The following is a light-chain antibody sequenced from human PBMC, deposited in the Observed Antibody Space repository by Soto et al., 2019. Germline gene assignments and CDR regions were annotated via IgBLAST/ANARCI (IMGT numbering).Light chain of an antibody. CDR1: QSVSSN. Sequence: EIVITQSPATLSVSPGERATLSCRASQSVSSNLAWYQQKPGQAPRLLIYGASTRATGIPARFSSSGSVTEFTLTISSLQSEDFAVYYCQQYNNRPPLTFGGGTKVEIK. CDR2: GAS. V-gene: IGKV3-15*01. J-gene: IGKJ4*01. CDR3: QQYNNRPPLT.